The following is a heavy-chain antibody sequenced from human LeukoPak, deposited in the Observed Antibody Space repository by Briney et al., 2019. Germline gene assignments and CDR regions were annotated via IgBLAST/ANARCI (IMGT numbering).Heavy chain of an antibody. V-gene: IGHV3-7*01. CDR1: GFTFTNYW. J-gene: IGHJ4*02. CDR2: IKQDGSEK. D-gene: IGHD6-19*01. CDR3: AKDLLGQWPTVFDY. Sequence: GGSLRLPCAASGFTFTNYWMTWVRQAPGKGLEWVANIKQDGSEKYYMDSMKGRFTISRDNAKNSLYLQMNSLRAEGTAVYYCAKDLLGQWPTVFDYWGQGTLVTVSS.